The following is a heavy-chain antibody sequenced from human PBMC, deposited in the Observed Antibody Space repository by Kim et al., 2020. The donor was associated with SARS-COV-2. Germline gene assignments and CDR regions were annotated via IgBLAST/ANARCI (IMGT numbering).Heavy chain of an antibody. J-gene: IGHJ4*02. CDR2: ISGSGGST. CDR1: GFTFSSYA. Sequence: GSLRLSCAASGFTFSSYAMSWVRQAPGKGLEWVSAISGSGGSTYYADSVKGRFTISRDNSKNTLYLQMNSLRAEDTAVYYCAKGPQIVGATLVDYWGQGTLVTVSS. V-gene: IGHV3-23*01. CDR3: AKGPQIVGATLVDY. D-gene: IGHD1-26*01.